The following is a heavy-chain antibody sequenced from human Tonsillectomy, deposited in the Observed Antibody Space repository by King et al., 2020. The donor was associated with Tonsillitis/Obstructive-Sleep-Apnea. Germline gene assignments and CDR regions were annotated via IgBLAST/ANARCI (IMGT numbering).Heavy chain of an antibody. D-gene: IGHD2-2*02. Sequence: QLVQSGGGLVKPGGSLRLSCAASGFTFSSYSMNWVRQAPGKGLEWVSSISSSSSYIYYADSVKGRFTISRDNAKNSLYLQMNSLRAEDTAVYYCARGVYCSSTSCYSNYYYGLDVWGQGTTVTVSS. J-gene: IGHJ6*02. V-gene: IGHV3-21*01. CDR1: GFTFSSYS. CDR3: ARGVYCSSTSCYSNYYYGLDV. CDR2: ISSSSSYI.